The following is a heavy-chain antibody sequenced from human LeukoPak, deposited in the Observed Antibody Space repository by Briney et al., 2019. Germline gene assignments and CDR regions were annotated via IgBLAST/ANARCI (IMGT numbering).Heavy chain of an antibody. Sequence: PSETLSITCTVSGGSISSYYWSWIRQPPGKGLEWIGYIYTSGSTNYNPSLKSRVTISVDTSKNQFSLKLSSVTAADTAVYYCARHGLDYYDSSGYPLFDYWGQGTLVTVSS. CDR2: IYTSGST. D-gene: IGHD3-22*01. V-gene: IGHV4-4*09. CDR3: ARHGLDYYDSSGYPLFDY. CDR1: GGSISSYY. J-gene: IGHJ4*02.